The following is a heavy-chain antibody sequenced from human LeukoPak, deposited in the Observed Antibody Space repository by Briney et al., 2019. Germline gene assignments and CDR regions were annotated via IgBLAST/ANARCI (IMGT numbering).Heavy chain of an antibody. J-gene: IGHJ4*02. CDR3: AKDPTHYRVWDYYETIGLSY. CDR1: GFTFGDYA. Sequence: GGSLRLSCTASGFTFGDYAMSWVRQAPGKGLEWVSAISGSGGSTYYADSVKGRFTISRDNSKNTLYLQMNSLRAEDTAVYYCAKDPTHYRVWDYYETIGLSYWGQGTLVTVSS. CDR2: ISGSGGST. V-gene: IGHV3-23*01. D-gene: IGHD3-22*01.